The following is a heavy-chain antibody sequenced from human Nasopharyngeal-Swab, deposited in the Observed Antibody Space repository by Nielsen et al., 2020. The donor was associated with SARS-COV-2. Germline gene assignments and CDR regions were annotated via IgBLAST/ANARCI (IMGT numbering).Heavy chain of an antibody. J-gene: IGHJ6*02. CDR1: GFTSSSYG. CDR2: ISYGGSNK. Sequence: GESLKISCAASGFTSSSYGMHWVRQAPGKGLEWVAVISYGGSNKYYADSVKGRFTISRDNSKNTLYLQMNSLRAEDTAVYYCAKSPIAAAGPYFYGMDVWGQGTTVTVSS. V-gene: IGHV3-30*18. CDR3: AKSPIAAAGPYFYGMDV. D-gene: IGHD6-13*01.